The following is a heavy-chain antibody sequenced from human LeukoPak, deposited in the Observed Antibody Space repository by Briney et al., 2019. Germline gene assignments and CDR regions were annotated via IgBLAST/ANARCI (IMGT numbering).Heavy chain of an antibody. J-gene: IGHJ6*03. CDR3: ARDLSEVATPGYYHYMDV. CDR2: ISYSGST. CDR1: GGSISGYY. Sequence: SETLSLTCSVSGGSISGYYWSWIRQSPGKGLEWIGYISYSGSTNYNPSLNSRVTISVDTSKNQFSLKLTSVTAADTAVYYCARDLSEVATPGYYHYMDVWGKGTTVTVSS. D-gene: IGHD5-12*01. V-gene: IGHV4-59*01.